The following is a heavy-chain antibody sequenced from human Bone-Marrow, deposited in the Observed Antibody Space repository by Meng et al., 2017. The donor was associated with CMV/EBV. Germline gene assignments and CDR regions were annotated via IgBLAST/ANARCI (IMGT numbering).Heavy chain of an antibody. CDR1: FTFGIDT. CDR3: ARVSGYNHDLWSGYCDY. J-gene: IGHJ4*02. V-gene: IGHV3-23*01. Sequence: FTFGIDTMIWVRQAPGKGLEWVSGIDSSGGNAYYADSVQGRFTISSDNSWNTLYLQMNSLRSEDTAVYFCARVSGYNHDLWSGYCDYWGQGTLVTVSS. D-gene: IGHD3-3*01. CDR2: IDSSGGNA.